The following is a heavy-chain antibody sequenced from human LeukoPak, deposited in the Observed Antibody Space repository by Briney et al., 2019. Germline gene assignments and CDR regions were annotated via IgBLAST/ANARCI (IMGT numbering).Heavy chain of an antibody. V-gene: IGHV1-2*02. CDR3: ARSLYAYSGSWYEYYYYYYGMDV. D-gene: IGHD6-13*01. Sequence: ASVKVSCKASGYTFTGYYMHWVRQAPGQGLEWIGWINPNSGGTNYAQKFQGRVTMTRDTSISTAYMELSRLRSDDTAVYYCARSLYAYSGSWYEYYYYYYGMDVWGQGTTVTVSS. CDR1: GYTFTGYY. CDR2: INPNSGGT. J-gene: IGHJ6*02.